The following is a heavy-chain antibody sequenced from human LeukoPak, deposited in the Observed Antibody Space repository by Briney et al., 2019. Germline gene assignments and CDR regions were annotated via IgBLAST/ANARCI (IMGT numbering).Heavy chain of an antibody. CDR3: ARGIVVPAATPIYYYYYMDV. V-gene: IGHV4-59*01. J-gene: IGHJ6*03. Sequence: SETLSLTXTVSGGSISSYYWSWIRQPPGKGLEWIGYIYYSGSTNYNPSLKSRVTISVDTSKNQFSLKLSSVTAADTAVYYCARGIVVPAATPIYYYYYMDVWGKGTTVTVSS. CDR1: GGSISSYY. D-gene: IGHD2-2*01. CDR2: IYYSGST.